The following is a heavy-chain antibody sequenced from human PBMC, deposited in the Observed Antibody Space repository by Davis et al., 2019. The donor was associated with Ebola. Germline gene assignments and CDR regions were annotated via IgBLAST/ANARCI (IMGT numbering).Heavy chain of an antibody. V-gene: IGHV3-33*01. CDR3: ERVDYGGTDSTGEFDY. D-gene: IGHD3-16*01. J-gene: IGHJ4*02. CDR1: GFTFSSYG. CDR2: IWYDGSNK. Sequence: GESLKISCAASGFTFSSYGMHWVRQAPGKGLEWVAVIWYDGSNKYYADSVKGRFTISRDNAKNSLYLQMNSLRVEDTAVYYCERVDYGGTDSTGEFDYWGQGTLVTVSS.